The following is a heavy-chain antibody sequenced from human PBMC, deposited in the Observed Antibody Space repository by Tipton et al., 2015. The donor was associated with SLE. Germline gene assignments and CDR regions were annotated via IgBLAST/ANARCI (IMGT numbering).Heavy chain of an antibody. V-gene: IGHV4-61*02. Sequence: LRLSCTVSGGSISSGSYYWSWIRQPAGKGLEWIGRIYTSGSTNYNPSLKSRVTISVDTSKNQFSLKRSSVTAADTAVYYCARGHDSSGYYDYWGQGTLVTVSS. J-gene: IGHJ4*02. CDR1: GGSISSGSYY. D-gene: IGHD3-22*01. CDR3: ARGHDSSGYYDY. CDR2: IYTSGST.